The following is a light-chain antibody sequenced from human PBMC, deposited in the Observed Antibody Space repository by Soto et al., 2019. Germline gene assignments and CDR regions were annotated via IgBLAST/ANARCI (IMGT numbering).Light chain of an antibody. CDR3: AAWDDSLNAFYA. J-gene: IGLJ1*01. Sequence: QSVLTQPPSASGTPGQRVTISCSGSSSNIGSNTVNWYQQLPGTAPKLLIYSNYQRPSGVAHLFSGSPFGTAGSRSISGLQSEDEADYYCAAWDDSLNAFYAFGTGTKVTVL. CDR1: SSNIGSNT. CDR2: SNY. V-gene: IGLV1-44*01.